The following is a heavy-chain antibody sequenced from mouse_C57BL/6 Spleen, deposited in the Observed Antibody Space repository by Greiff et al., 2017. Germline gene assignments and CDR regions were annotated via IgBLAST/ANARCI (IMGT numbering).Heavy chain of an antibody. CDR3: AREGDYDGAWFAY. Sequence: QVQLQQSGAELVRPGTSVKVSCKASGYAFTNYLIEWVKQRPGQGLEWIGVINPGSGGTNYNEKFKGKATLTADKSSSTAYMQLSSLTSEDSAVYFCAREGDYDGAWFAYWGQGTLVTVSA. V-gene: IGHV1-54*01. CDR1: GYAFTNYL. D-gene: IGHD2-4*01. CDR2: INPGSGGT. J-gene: IGHJ3*01.